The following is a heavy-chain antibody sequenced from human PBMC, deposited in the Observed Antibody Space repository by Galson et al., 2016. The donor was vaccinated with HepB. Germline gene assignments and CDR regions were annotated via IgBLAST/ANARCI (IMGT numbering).Heavy chain of an antibody. CDR1: GFTFSNYG. V-gene: IGHV3-30*03. J-gene: IGHJ6*02. CDR2: MSHDGNSQ. CDR3: VRDPTCGYGMDV. Sequence: SLRLSCAASGFTFSNYGMHWVRQAPGKGLEWVALMSHDGNSQYYGDPVRGRFTVSRDISKNTLYLQMNSLSAEDTAVYYCVRDPTCGYGMDVWGQGTTVTVSS.